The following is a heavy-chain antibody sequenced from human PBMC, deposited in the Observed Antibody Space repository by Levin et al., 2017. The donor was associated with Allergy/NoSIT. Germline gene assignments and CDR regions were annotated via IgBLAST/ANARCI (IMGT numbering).Heavy chain of an antibody. CDR1: GFTFGDYA. Sequence: SLRLSCAASGFTFGDYAMHWVRQAPGKGLEWVSGINWNRDKIGYADSVRARFTISRDNAKNSLYLQMNSLGPEDTALYYCAKGLNWGSPNTFDYWGQGTLVTVSS. J-gene: IGHJ4*02. CDR2: INWNRDKI. D-gene: IGHD7-27*01. V-gene: IGHV3-9*01. CDR3: AKGLNWGSPNTFDY.